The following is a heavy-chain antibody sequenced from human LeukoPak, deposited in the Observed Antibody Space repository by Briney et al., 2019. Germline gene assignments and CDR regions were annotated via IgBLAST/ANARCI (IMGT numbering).Heavy chain of an antibody. V-gene: IGHV3-74*01. CDR2: ISTDGKST. Sequence: GGSLRLSCVASGFTFSNYWMLWVRRAPGKGLMWVSLISTDGKSTRYAESVKGRFTISRDNAKNALYLQMDILRVEDTALYFCVRDYQFIQEVWGQGTTVTVSS. CDR3: VRDYQFIQEV. CDR1: GFTFSNYW. J-gene: IGHJ6*02. D-gene: IGHD2-2*01.